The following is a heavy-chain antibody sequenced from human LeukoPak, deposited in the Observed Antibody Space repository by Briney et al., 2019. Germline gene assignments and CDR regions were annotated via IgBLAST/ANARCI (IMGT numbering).Heavy chain of an antibody. J-gene: IGHJ4*02. V-gene: IGHV3-30*03. CDR3: ARANYYDSSGPGWY. CDR1: GFTFSGYG. D-gene: IGHD3-22*01. CDR2: ISYDGSNR. Sequence: GGSLRLSCAASGFTFSGYGMHWVRQAPGRGLEWVAVISYDGSNRYYADSVKGRFTISRDNSKNTLYLQMNSLRAEDTAVYYCARANYYDSSGPGWYWGQGSLVIVSS.